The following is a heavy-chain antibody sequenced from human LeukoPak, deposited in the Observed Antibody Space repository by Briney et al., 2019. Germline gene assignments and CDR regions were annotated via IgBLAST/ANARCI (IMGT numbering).Heavy chain of an antibody. CDR2: ISGRSSII. CDR3: ARADSAYYYAQDY. V-gene: IGHV3-48*01. CDR1: GFTFSTYS. Sequence: PGGSLRLSCVVSGFTFSTYSMNWVRQAPGKGLEWASYISGRSSIIYYANSVKGRFTISRDNAKNSLYLQLNSLRAEDTAVYYCARADSAYYYAQDYWGQGTLVTVSS. J-gene: IGHJ4*02. D-gene: IGHD3-22*01.